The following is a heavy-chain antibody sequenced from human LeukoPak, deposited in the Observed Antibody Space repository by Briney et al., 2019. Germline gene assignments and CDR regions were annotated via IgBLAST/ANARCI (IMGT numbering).Heavy chain of an antibody. Sequence: PGGSLRLSCAASGFTFSSYAMSWVRQAPGKGLEWVSAISGSGGSTYYADSVKGRFTISRDNSKNTLYLQMNSLRAEDTAVYYCARDRSITIFGVGGQMYYYYMDVWGKGTTVTVSS. J-gene: IGHJ6*03. D-gene: IGHD3-3*01. CDR3: ARDRSITIFGVGGQMYYYYMDV. V-gene: IGHV3-23*01. CDR2: ISGSGGST. CDR1: GFTFSSYA.